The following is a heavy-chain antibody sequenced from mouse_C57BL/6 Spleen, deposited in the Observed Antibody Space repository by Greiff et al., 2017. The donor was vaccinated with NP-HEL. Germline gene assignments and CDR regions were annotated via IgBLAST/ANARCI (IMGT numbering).Heavy chain of an antibody. V-gene: IGHV2-5*01. J-gene: IGHJ4*01. CDR3: AKKRPMMEYCSPMEY. D-gene: IGHD2-3*01. CDR2: IWTGGST. Sequence: QVHVKQSGPGLVQPSPSLSITCTVSGFSLTSYGVHWVRQSPGKGLEWLGVIWTGGSTANNAAFMSRLSITKDNTKSQVFYKRNSLQAYDTAIYYCAKKRPMMEYCSPMEYRGQGTSVTVSS. CDR1: GFSLTSYG.